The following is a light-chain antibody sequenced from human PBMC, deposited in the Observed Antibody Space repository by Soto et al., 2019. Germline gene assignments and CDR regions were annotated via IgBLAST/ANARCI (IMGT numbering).Light chain of an antibody. V-gene: IGKV3-11*01. CDR1: QSVSSY. J-gene: IGKJ1*01. CDR3: HQRSNWPRT. Sequence: EIVLTQSPATLSLSPGERGTLSCRASQSVSSYLAWYQQKPGQAPRLLIYDASNRATGIPARFSGSGSGTDFSLTISSLEPEDFAVYYCHQRSNWPRTFGQGPKVEIK. CDR2: DAS.